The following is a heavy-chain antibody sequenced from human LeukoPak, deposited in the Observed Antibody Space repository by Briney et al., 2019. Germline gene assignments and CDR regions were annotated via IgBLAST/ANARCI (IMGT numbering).Heavy chain of an antibody. CDR2: ISWNSGSI. CDR1: GITFDDYA. J-gene: IGHJ6*02. CDR3: ARSITIFALDV. Sequence: PGRSLRLSCAASGITFDDYAMHWVRQAPGKGLEWVSGISWNSGSIGYADSVKGRFTISRDNAKNSLYLQMNSLRAEDTAVYYCARSITIFALDVWGQGTTVTVSS. V-gene: IGHV3-9*01. D-gene: IGHD3-3*01.